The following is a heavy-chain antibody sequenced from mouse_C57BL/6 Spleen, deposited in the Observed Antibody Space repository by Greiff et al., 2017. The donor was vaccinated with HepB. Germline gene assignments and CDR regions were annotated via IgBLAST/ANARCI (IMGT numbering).Heavy chain of an antibody. CDR3: ARSGGGYDGYAMDY. CDR2: INPSSGYT. J-gene: IGHJ4*01. D-gene: IGHD2-3*01. Sequence: QVQLQQSGAELARPGASVKMSCKASGYTFTSYTMHWVKQRPGQGLEWIGYINPSSGYTKYNQKFKDKATLTADKSSSTAYMQLSSLTSDDSAVYYCARSGGGYDGYAMDYWGQGTSVTVSS. CDR1: GYTFTSYT. V-gene: IGHV1-4*01.